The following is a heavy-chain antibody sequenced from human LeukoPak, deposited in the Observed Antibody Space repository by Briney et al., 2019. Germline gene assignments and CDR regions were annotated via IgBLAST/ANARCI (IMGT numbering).Heavy chain of an antibody. D-gene: IGHD3-3*01. CDR1: GFTFSSYA. J-gene: IGHJ4*02. V-gene: IGHV3-30-3*01. Sequence: PGGSLRLSCAASGFTFSSYAMHWVRQAPGKGLEWVAVTSYDGSNKYHADSVKGRFTISRDNSKNTLYLQMNSLRAEDTAVYYCARDNYDFWSGYTGYWGQGTLVTVSS. CDR3: ARDNYDFWSGYTGY. CDR2: TSYDGSNK.